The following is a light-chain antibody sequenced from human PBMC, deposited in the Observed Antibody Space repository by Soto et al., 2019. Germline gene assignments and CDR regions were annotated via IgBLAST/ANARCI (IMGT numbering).Light chain of an antibody. J-gene: IGLJ1*01. CDR2: SVN. CDR1: SSNIGKNY. Sequence: QSVLTQPPSASGTPGQRVTISCSGSSSNIGKNYVYWYQQLPGTAPKLLIYSVNQRPSGVPDRFSGSKSGTSASLAIGGLRSEDEADYYCISYTVSRSYVFGTGTKLTVL. V-gene: IGLV1-47*02. CDR3: ISYTVSRSYV.